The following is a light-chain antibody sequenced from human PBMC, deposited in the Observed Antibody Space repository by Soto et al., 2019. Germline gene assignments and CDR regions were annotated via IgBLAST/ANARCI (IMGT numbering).Light chain of an antibody. CDR2: NID. Sequence: EIVLTQSPGTLSLSPGERATLSCRASQSVTTTYLAWYQQKPGQAPRLLIYNIDSRAAGIPDRFSGSGSGTDFTLSINRLAPEDLAVYYCQHYGSLPRTFGQGTKVEI. J-gene: IGKJ2*02. CDR3: QHYGSLPRT. V-gene: IGKV3-20*01. CDR1: QSVTTTY.